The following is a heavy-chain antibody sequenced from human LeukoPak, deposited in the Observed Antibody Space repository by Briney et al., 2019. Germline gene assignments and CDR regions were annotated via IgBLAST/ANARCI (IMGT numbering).Heavy chain of an antibody. Sequence: GRSLTLSWAVSGCTFSDYYMSSIRPAPGKGLEWVSYISGSGNTVYYADSVRGGFTVSRANAKNSLYLQMNSLRADVTAVFYCAGGSGSYRNDYWGQGTLVTVSS. CDR1: GCTFSDYY. D-gene: IGHD1-26*01. CDR2: ISGSGNTV. V-gene: IGHV3-11*04. J-gene: IGHJ4*02. CDR3: AGGSGSYRNDY.